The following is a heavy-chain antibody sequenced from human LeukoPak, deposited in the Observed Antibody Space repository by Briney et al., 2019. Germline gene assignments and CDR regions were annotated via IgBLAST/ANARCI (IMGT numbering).Heavy chain of an antibody. D-gene: IGHD2-15*01. CDR2: ISGSGGST. Sequence: PGGSLRLSCAASGFTFRSYAMSWVRQAPGKGLEWVSAISGSGGSTYYADSVKGRFTISRDNSKNTLYLQMNSLRAEDTAVYHCAKVPNCSGGSCYRYYFDYWGQGTLVTVSS. CDR3: AKVPNCSGGSCYRYYFDY. V-gene: IGHV3-23*01. CDR1: GFTFRSYA. J-gene: IGHJ4*02.